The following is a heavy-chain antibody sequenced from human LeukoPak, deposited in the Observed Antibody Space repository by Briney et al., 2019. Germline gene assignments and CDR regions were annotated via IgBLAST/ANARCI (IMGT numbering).Heavy chain of an antibody. CDR2: IRYDGSNK. D-gene: IGHD3-10*01. V-gene: IGHV3-30*02. CDR1: GFTFTSYG. J-gene: IGHJ6*03. CDR3: AKDYGSGSGDYMDV. Sequence: GGSLRLSCAASGFTFTSYGMHWVRQAPGKGLEWVAFIRYDGSNKYYADSVKGRFTISRDNSKNTLYLQMNSLRAEDTAVYSCAKDYGSGSGDYMDVWGKGTTVTVS.